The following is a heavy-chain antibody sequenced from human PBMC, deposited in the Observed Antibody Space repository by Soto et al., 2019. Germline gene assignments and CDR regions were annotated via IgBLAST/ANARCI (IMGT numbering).Heavy chain of an antibody. CDR3: ARGSASGGTTLDY. Sequence: GGSLRLSCAASGFTFSSYAMHWVRQAPGKGLEYVSAISSNGGSTYYANSVKGRFTISRDNSKNTLYLQMGSLRAEDMAVYYCARGSASGGTTLDYWGQGTLVTVSS. V-gene: IGHV3-64*01. D-gene: IGHD3-10*01. CDR1: GFTFSSYA. CDR2: ISSNGGST. J-gene: IGHJ4*02.